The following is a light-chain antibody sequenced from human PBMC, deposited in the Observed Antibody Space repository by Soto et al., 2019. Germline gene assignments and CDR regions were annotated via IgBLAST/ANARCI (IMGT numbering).Light chain of an antibody. CDR2: EVS. V-gene: IGLV2-23*02. CDR3: CSYAGSSTYVL. J-gene: IGLJ2*01. CDR1: SSDAGSYNL. Sequence: QSALTQPASVSGSPGQSITISCTGTSSDAGSYNLVSWYQQHPGKAPKLMIYEVSKRPSGVSNRFSGSKSGNTASLTISGLQAEDEADYYCCSYAGSSTYVLFGGGTKLTVL.